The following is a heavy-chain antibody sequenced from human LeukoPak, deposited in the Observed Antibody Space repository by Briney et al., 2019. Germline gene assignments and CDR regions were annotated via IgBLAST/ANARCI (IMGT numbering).Heavy chain of an antibody. CDR1: GFTFSSYG. CDR3: AKWELMDSTVTTGDY. CDR2: ISYDGSNK. V-gene: IGHV3-30*18. D-gene: IGHD4-17*01. J-gene: IGHJ4*02. Sequence: PGGSLRLSCAASGFTFSSYGMHWVRQAPGKGLEWVAVISYDGSNKYYADSVKGRFTISRDNSKNTLYLQMNSLRAEDTAVYYCAKWELMDSTVTTGDYWGQGTLVTVSS.